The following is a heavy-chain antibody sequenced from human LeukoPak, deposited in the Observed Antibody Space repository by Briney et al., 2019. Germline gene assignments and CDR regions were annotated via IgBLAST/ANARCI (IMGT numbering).Heavy chain of an antibody. CDR3: ARGAWSIAALWALENYYYYMDV. D-gene: IGHD6-6*01. J-gene: IGHJ6*03. V-gene: IGHV1-18*01. CDR1: GYTFTSYG. Sequence: ASVKVSCKASGYTFTSYGIIWVRQAPGQGLEWMGWISAYNGNTNYAQKLQGRVTMTTDTSTSTAYMELRSLRSDDTAVYYCARGAWSIAALWALENYYYYMDVWGKGTTVTVSS. CDR2: ISAYNGNT.